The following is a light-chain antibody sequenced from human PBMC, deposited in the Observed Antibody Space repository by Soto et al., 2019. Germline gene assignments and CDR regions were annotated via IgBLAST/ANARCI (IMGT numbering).Light chain of an antibody. Sequence: QSVLTQPASASGSPGQSITISCTGTSSDVGSCNLVSWYQQHPGQAPKLMIYEVSKRPSGVSHRFSGSKSGTAASLAISGLEADDAADYYCCSYESSSTFVVFGGGTKLTVL. CDR3: CSYESSSTFVV. CDR1: SSDVGSCNL. CDR2: EVS. V-gene: IGLV2-23*02. J-gene: IGLJ2*01.